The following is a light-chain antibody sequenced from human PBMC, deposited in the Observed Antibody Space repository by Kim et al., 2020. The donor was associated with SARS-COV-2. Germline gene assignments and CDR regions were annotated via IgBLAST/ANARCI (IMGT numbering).Light chain of an antibody. J-gene: IGKJ1*01. CDR1: ETLKGTY. Sequence: EIMLTQSPGTLSLSPGERATLSSRASETLKGTYLVWYQQRPGQAPRRLIYGASNRATGIPDRFSGSVSGTAFTLTITRLEPEDFAVYYCQQYARSPRTFGQGTKVDIK. CDR2: GAS. V-gene: IGKV3-20*01. CDR3: QQYARSPRT.